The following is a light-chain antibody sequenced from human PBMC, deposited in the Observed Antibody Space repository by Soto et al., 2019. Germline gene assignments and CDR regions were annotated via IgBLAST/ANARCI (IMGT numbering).Light chain of an antibody. CDR3: QTWGTGIHYV. V-gene: IGLV4-69*01. Sequence: QPVLTQSPSASASLGASVKLTCTLSSGHSSYAIAWRQQQPEKGPRYLMKVNSDGSHTKGDGIPDRFSGSSSGAERYLIISSLQSEDEADYYCQTWGTGIHYVFGTGTKVTVL. CDR2: VNSDGSH. CDR1: SGHSSYA. J-gene: IGLJ1*01.